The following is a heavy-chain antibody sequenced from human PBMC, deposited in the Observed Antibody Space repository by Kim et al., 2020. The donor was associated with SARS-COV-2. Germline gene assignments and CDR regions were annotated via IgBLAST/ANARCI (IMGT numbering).Heavy chain of an antibody. CDR3: ACLAVGATTPVDY. CDR1: GGSISSSSYY. J-gene: IGHJ4*02. CDR2: IYYSGST. Sequence: SETLSLTCTVSGGSISSSSYYWGWIRQPPGKGLEWIGSIYYSGSTYYNPSLKSRVTISVDTSKNQFSLKLSSVTAADTAVYYCACLAVGATTPVDYWGQGTLVTVSS. V-gene: IGHV4-39*01. D-gene: IGHD1-26*01.